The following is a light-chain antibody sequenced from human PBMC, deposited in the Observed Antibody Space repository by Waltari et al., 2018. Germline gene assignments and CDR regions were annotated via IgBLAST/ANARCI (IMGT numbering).Light chain of an antibody. Sequence: DIQMTQSPSSVSASVGDRVTLTCRASQGISSRLAWYQKKPGKAPKLLIYDASSLHSGVPSRFSGSGSGTEFTLTISSLQPEDFATYYCLQVDSFPRTFGQGTKVEVK. J-gene: IGKJ1*01. V-gene: IGKV1-12*01. CDR2: DAS. CDR3: LQVDSFPRT. CDR1: QGISSR.